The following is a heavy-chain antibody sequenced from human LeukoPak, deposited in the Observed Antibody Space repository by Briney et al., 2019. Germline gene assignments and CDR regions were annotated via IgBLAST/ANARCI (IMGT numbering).Heavy chain of an antibody. CDR1: GFTFSSYA. V-gene: IGHV3-23*01. CDR3: AKVPGYNGYDY. Sequence: GRSLRLSCAASGFTFSSYAMSWVCQAPGKGLEWVSAIGGSGGSTYYADSVKGRFTISRDKSKNTLYLQMNSLRAEDTAVYYCAKVPGYNGYDYWGQGTLVTVSS. CDR2: IGGSGGST. J-gene: IGHJ4*02. D-gene: IGHD5-12*01.